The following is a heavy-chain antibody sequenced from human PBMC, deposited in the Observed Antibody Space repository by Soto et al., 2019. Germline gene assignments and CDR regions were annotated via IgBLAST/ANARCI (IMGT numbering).Heavy chain of an antibody. V-gene: IGHV3-23*01. Sequence: GGSLRLSCAASGFTFSSYAMSWVRQAPGKGLEWVSAISGSGGSTYYADSVKGRFTISRDNSKNTLYLQMNSLRAEDTAVYYCAKDPKHDYGDYLGVYYFDYWGQGTLVTVSS. CDR1: GFTFSSYA. CDR2: ISGSGGST. D-gene: IGHD4-17*01. J-gene: IGHJ4*02. CDR3: AKDPKHDYGDYLGVYYFDY.